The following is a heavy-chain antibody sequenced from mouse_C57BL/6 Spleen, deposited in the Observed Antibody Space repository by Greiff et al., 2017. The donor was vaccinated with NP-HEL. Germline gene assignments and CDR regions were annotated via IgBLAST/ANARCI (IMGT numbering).Heavy chain of an antibody. D-gene: IGHD3-3*01. CDR1: GFTFSSYA. Sequence: EVKVVESGGGLVKPGGSLKLSCAASGFTFSSYAMSWVRQTPEKRLEWVATISDGGSYTYYPDNVKGRFTISRDNTKNNLYLQMSHLKSEDTAMYYCARGGWVFDYWGQGTTLTVSS. CDR3: ARGGWVFDY. J-gene: IGHJ2*01. V-gene: IGHV5-4*03. CDR2: ISDGGSYT.